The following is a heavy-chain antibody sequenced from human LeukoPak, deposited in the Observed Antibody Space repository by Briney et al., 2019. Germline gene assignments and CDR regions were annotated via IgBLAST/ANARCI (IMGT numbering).Heavy chain of an antibody. Sequence: ASVKVSCKASGYTFTGYYMHWVRQAPGRGLEWMGCINPNSGGTNYAQKFQGRVTMTRDTSISTAYMELSRLRSDDTAVYYCAREIVVVVAATGGFNWFDPWGQGTLVTVSS. V-gene: IGHV1-2*02. CDR1: GYTFTGYY. CDR2: INPNSGGT. J-gene: IGHJ5*02. CDR3: AREIVVVVAATGGFNWFDP. D-gene: IGHD2-15*01.